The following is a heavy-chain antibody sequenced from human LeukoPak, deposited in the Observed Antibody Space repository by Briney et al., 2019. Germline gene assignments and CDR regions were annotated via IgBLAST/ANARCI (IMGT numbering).Heavy chain of an antibody. J-gene: IGHJ3*02. CDR2: IYYSGST. Sequence: SETLSLTGTVSGGSISSHYWSWIRQPPGKGLEWIGYIYYSGSTNYNPSLKSRVTISVDTSKNQFSLKLSSVTAADTAVYYCARELVGANAFDIWGQGTMVTVSS. CDR3: ARELVGANAFDI. V-gene: IGHV4-59*11. CDR1: GGSISSHY. D-gene: IGHD1-26*01.